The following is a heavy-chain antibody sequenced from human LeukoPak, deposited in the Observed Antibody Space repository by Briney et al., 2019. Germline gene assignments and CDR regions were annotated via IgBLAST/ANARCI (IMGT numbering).Heavy chain of an antibody. CDR1: GYTFTGYX. D-gene: IGHD2-2*01. V-gene: IGHV1-2*06. Sequence: GASVKVSCKASGYTFTGYXMHWVRQAPGQGLEWMGRINSNSGGTNYAQKFQGRVTMTRDTSISTAYMELSSLRSDDTAVYYCAREQPADNYYGMDVWGQGTTVTVSS. CDR2: INSNSGGT. CDR3: AREQPADNYYGMDV. J-gene: IGHJ6*02.